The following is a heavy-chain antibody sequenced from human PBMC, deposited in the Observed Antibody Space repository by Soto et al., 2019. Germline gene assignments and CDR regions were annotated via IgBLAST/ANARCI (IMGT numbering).Heavy chain of an antibody. CDR3: ARTTRSYYYYYGMDV. Sequence: PGGSMRLSCAASGFTFSSYAMHWVRQAPGKGLEWVAVISYDGSNKYYADSVKGRFTISRDNSKNTLYLQMNSLRAEDTAVYYCARTTRSYYYYYGMDVWGQGTTVTVSS. J-gene: IGHJ6*02. CDR2: ISYDGSNK. V-gene: IGHV3-30-3*01. D-gene: IGHD1-26*01. CDR1: GFTFSSYA.